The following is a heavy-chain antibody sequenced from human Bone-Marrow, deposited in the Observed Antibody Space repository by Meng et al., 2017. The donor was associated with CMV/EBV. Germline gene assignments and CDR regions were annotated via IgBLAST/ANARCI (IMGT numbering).Heavy chain of an antibody. CDR3: ASVPMVRGVILPLVYYGMDV. CDR2: IYSGGNT. V-gene: IGHV3-53*01. D-gene: IGHD3-10*01. J-gene: IGHJ6*02. Sequence: GESLKISCAASGFTVSTTYMSWVRQAPGKGLEWVSVIYSGGNTNYADSVKGRFTISRDNSKNTLYLQMNSLRAEDTAVYYCASVPMVRGVILPLVYYGMDVWGQGTTVTVSS. CDR1: GFTVSTTY.